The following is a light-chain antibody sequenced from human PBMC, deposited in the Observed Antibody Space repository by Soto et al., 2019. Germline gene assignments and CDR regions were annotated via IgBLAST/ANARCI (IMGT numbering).Light chain of an antibody. CDR3: CSYAGRIYV. V-gene: IGLV2-23*01. Sequence: QSALTQPASVSVSPGQSITISCTGTSSDVGSYNLVSWYQQHPGKAPKLMIYEGSKRPSGVSNHFSGSKSGNTASLTISGLQAEDEADYYCCSYAGRIYVFGTGTKLTVL. CDR1: SSDVGSYNL. J-gene: IGLJ1*01. CDR2: EGS.